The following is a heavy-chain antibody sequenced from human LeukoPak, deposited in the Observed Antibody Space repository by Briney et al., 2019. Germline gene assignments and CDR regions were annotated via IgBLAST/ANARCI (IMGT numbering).Heavy chain of an antibody. Sequence: ASVKVSCKASGYTLTSYDINWVRQATGQGLEWMGWMNPNSGNTGYAQKFQGRVTITRDTSASTAYMELSSLRSEDTAVYYCAIGWAHGPLDYWGQGTLVTVSS. CDR1: GYTLTSYD. CDR3: AIGWAHGPLDY. D-gene: IGHD3-10*01. CDR2: MNPNSGNT. V-gene: IGHV1-8*01. J-gene: IGHJ4*02.